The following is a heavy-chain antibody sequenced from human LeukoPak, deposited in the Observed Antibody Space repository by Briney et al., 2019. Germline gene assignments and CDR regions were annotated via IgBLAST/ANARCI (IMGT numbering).Heavy chain of an antibody. J-gene: IGHJ4*02. D-gene: IGHD2-15*01. V-gene: IGHV3-48*03. CDR1: GFTFSSYE. CDR3: ARDEGSFDY. Sequence: GGPLRLSCAASGFTFSSYEMNWVRQAPGKGLEWVSYISTSGGTVYYADSVRGRFTISRDNARNSLYLQMNSLRAEDTAVYYCARDEGSFDYWGQGTLVTVSS. CDR2: ISTSGGTV.